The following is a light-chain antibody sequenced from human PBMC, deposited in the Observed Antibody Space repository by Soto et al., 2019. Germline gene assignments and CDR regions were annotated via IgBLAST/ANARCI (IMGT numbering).Light chain of an antibody. V-gene: IGKV3D-15*02. CDR1: QSVRSN. Sequence: ETVMTQSPATLPVSPGERATLSCRASQSVRSNLAWYQQKPGQAPRLLIYGASTRATGIPDRFSGSGSGTDFTLTISRLESEDSAVYYCQQYGSSPTWTFGQGTKVDIK. CDR3: QQYGSSPTWT. CDR2: GAS. J-gene: IGKJ1*01.